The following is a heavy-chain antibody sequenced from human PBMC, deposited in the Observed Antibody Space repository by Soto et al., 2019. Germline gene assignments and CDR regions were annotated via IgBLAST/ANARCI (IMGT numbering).Heavy chain of an antibody. CDR3: ARDEDDYVGLKH. J-gene: IGHJ1*01. V-gene: IGHV6-1*01. CDR2: TYYRSKWYN. CDR1: GDSVSSNSAA. Sequence: QVQLQQSDPGLVKPSQTLSLTCAISGDSVSSNSAAWNWIRQSPSRGLEWLGRTYYRSKWYNDYALSVTGRIAINPDTFKNQFSLQLTSVTPEDTAVYYCARDEDDYVGLKHWGQGTLVTVSS. D-gene: IGHD3-16*01.